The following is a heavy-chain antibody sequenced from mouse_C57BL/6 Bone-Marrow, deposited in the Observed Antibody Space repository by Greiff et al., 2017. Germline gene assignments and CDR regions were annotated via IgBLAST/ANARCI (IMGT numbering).Heavy chain of an antibody. CDR3: TTRIYYYGSSYNFDY. CDR1: GFNIKDYY. CDR2: IDPEDGDT. V-gene: IGHV14-1*01. D-gene: IGHD1-1*01. Sequence: VQLQQSGAELVRPGASVKLSCTAPGFNIKDYYMHWVKQRPEQGLEWIGRIDPEDGDTEYAPKFQGKATMTADTSSNTAYLQLSSLTSEDTAVCYCTTRIYYYGSSYNFDYWGQGTTLTVSS. J-gene: IGHJ2*01.